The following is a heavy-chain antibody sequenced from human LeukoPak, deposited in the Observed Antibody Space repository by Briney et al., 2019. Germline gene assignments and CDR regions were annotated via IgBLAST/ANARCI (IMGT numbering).Heavy chain of an antibody. V-gene: IGHV1-46*01. Sequence: ASVKVSCKASGYTFTSYYMHWVRQAPGQGLEGMGIINPSGGSTSYAQKFQGRVTMTRDTSTSTVYMELSSLRSEDTAVYYCARDDGITIFGVVTGAWFDPWGQGTLVTVSS. D-gene: IGHD3-3*01. CDR3: ARDDGITIFGVVTGAWFDP. CDR1: GYTFTSYY. CDR2: INPSGGST. J-gene: IGHJ5*02.